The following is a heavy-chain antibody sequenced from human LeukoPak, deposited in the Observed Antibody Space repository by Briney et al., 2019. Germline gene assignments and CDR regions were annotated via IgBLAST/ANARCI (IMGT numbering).Heavy chain of an antibody. CDR2: IIPIFGTA. D-gene: IGHD5-24*01. V-gene: IGHV1-69*13. CDR1: GGTFSSYA. Sequence: ASVKVSCKASGGTFSSYAISWVRQAPGQGLEWMGGIIPIFGTANYAQKFQGRVTITADESTSTAYMELSSLRSEDTAVYYCASVGRDGYNYYYYGMDVWGQGTTVTVSS. CDR3: ASVGRDGYNYYYYGMDV. J-gene: IGHJ6*02.